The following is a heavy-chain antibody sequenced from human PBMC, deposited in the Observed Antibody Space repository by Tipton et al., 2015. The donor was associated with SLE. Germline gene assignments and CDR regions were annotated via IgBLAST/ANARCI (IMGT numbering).Heavy chain of an antibody. J-gene: IGHJ5*02. V-gene: IGHV4-59*11. CDR1: GGSISSHY. Sequence: GLVKPSETLSLTCTVSGGSISSHYWSWIRQPPGKGLEWIGYIYYSGSTNYNPSLKSRVTISVDTSKNQFSLKLSSVTAADTAVYYCASLSSGSYYDWFDPWGQGTLVTVSS. D-gene: IGHD1-26*01. CDR2: IYYSGST. CDR3: ASLSSGSYYDWFDP.